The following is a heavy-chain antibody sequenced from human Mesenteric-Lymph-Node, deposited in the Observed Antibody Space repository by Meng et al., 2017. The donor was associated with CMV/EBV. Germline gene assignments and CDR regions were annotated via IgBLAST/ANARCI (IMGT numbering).Heavy chain of an antibody. J-gene: IGHJ6*02. CDR1: GFSFSGSA. V-gene: IGHV3-73*01. CDR3: SGSPIYAMDV. Sequence: GESLKISCAASGFSFSGSAMHWVRQAPGKGLEWVSRIRSKNNDYATTYGASVKGRFTISRDDSKNTAYLQMNSLKSEDTAVYYCSGSPIYAMDVWGQGTTVTVSS. D-gene: IGHD2/OR15-2a*01. CDR2: IRSKNNDYAT.